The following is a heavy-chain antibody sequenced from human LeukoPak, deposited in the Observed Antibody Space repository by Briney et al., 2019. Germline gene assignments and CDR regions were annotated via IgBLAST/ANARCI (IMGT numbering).Heavy chain of an antibody. CDR1: GFTSYDYG. V-gene: IGHV3-9*02. D-gene: IGHD1-14*01. CDR3: TKDLTPGGADV. CDR2: VNWMTDRT. J-gene: IGHJ6*04. Sequence: GGSLRLSCVVSGFTSYDYGIHWVRQTPGKGLEWVAGVNWMTDRTGYADSVKGRFTISRDHAKNSLYLQMNSLRPEDTALYFCTKDLTPGGADVWGKGTTVTVSS.